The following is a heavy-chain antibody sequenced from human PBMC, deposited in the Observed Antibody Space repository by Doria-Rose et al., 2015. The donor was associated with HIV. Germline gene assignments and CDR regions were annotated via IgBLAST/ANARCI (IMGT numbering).Heavy chain of an antibody. D-gene: IGHD1-26*01. V-gene: IGHV4-59*01. CDR1: GGSISHYY. CDR2: IFSADSC. J-gene: IGHJ4*02. Sequence: QVQLQESGPGLVKPSETLSLTCSVSGGSISHYYWSWIRQRPGKGLEYIGDIFSADSCNYSPSLKSRLSISIDTSKTKFSLRLSSVTAADTAVYYCARVLSGTYDYWGQGTLVTVSS. CDR3: ARVLSGTYDY.